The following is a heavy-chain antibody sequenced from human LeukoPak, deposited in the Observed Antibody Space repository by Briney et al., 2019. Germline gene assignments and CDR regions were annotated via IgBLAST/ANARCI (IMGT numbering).Heavy chain of an antibody. V-gene: IGHV1-18*01. CDR2: ISAYNGNT. CDR3: ARDLGYSSSWYNWFDP. J-gene: IGHJ5*02. Sequence: GASVKVSCKASGYTFTSYGISWVRQAPGQGLEWMGWISAYNGNTNYAQKLQGRVTMTTDTSTSTAYTELRSLRSDDTAVYYCARDLGYSSSWYNWFDPWGQGTLVTVSS. D-gene: IGHD6-13*01. CDR1: GYTFTSYG.